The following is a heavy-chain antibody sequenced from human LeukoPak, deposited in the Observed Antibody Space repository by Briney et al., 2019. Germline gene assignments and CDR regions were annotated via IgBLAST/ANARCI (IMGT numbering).Heavy chain of an antibody. V-gene: IGHV4-34*01. CDR3: ARAPPFDY. CDR2: INHSGST. J-gene: IGHJ4*02. CDR1: GGSFSGYY. Sequence: SETLSLTCAVYGGSFSGYYWSWIRQPPGEGLEWIGEINHSGSTNYNPSLKSRVTISVDTSKNQFSLKLSSVTAADTAVYYCARAPPFDYWGQGTLVTVSS.